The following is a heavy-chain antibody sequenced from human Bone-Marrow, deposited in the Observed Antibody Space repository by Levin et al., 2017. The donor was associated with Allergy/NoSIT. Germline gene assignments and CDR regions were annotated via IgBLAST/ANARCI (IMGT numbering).Heavy chain of an antibody. J-gene: IGHJ3*01. Sequence: SVKVSCKASGGSLSSYPINWVRQAPGQGLEWMGRIIPMPGITNYTQNFQERVTITADRSPSTAYMELSSLRSEDTAVYYCARAFYYDSSGNYRSAFDLWGQGTRVTVSS. V-gene: IGHV1-69*04. CDR2: IIPMPGIT. D-gene: IGHD3-22*01. CDR3: ARAFYYDSSGNYRSAFDL. CDR1: GGSLSSYP.